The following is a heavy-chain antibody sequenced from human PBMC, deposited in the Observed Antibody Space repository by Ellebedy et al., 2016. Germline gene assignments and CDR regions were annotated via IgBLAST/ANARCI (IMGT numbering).Heavy chain of an antibody. CDR2: INPNSGGT. CDR3: AREDGDYGGYFDY. V-gene: IGHV1-2*04. D-gene: IGHD4-17*01. J-gene: IGHJ4*02. Sequence: ASVKVSXXASGYTFTSYYMHWVRQAPGQGLEWMGWINPNSGGTNYAQKFQGWVTMTRDTSISTAYMELSRLRSDDTAVYYCAREDGDYGGYFDYWGQGTLVTVSS. CDR1: GYTFTSYY.